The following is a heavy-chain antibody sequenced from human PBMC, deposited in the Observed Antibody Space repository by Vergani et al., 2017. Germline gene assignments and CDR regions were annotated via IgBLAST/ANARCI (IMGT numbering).Heavy chain of an antibody. D-gene: IGHD3-3*01. CDR3: VRRDFWVGPRTFDF. V-gene: IGHV4-34*01. Sequence: QVQLQQWGAGLLKTSETLSPTCAVSGAAFNSYYWTWIRQSPGRGLEWIGEIDDKGKSICNPTLKSRVTMSVDNSKRQFSLNVTSVTAADSAMYYCVRRDFWVGPRTFDFWGAGTPVTVSS. CDR1: GAAFNSYY. J-gene: IGHJ3*01. CDR2: IDDKGKS.